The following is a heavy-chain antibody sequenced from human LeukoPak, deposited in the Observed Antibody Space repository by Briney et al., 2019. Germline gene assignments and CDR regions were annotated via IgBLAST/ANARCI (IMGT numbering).Heavy chain of an antibody. CDR1: GFTFNSFG. CDR3: ARARAAYFALFQH. V-gene: IGHV3-48*03. Sequence: GGSLRLSCAASGFTFNSFGMNWFRQAPGKGLEWISYINSVGGTTFYADSVKGRFTISRDNAQNSLFLQMNSLRAEDTAVYFCARARAAYFALFQHWGQGSLVIVSS. J-gene: IGHJ1*01. CDR2: INSVGGTT. D-gene: IGHD3-9*01.